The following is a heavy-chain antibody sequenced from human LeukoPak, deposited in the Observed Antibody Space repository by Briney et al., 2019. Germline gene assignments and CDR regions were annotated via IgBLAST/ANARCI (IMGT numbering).Heavy chain of an antibody. CDR3: ARVRGAARDYYYYGMDV. J-gene: IGHJ6*02. CDR2: INPNSGGT. D-gene: IGHD6-6*01. CDR1: GYTFTGYY. V-gene: IGHV1-2*02. Sequence: ASVKVSCKASGYTFTGYYMHWVRRAPGQGLEWMGWINPNSGGTNYAQKFQGRVTMTRDTSISTAYMELSRLRSDDTAVYYCARVRGAARDYYYYGMDVWGQGTTVTVSS.